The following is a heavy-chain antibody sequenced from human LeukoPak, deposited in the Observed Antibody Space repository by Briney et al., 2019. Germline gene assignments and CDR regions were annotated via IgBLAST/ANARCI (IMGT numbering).Heavy chain of an antibody. Sequence: SQTLSLTCAISGDSVSSNSAAWNWIRQSPSRGLEWLGRTYYRSKWYNDYAVSVKSRITINPDTSKNQFSLQLNSVTPEDTAVYYCARDLSWGPYTGGHAFDIWGQGTMVTVSS. J-gene: IGHJ3*02. CDR1: GDSVSSNSAA. D-gene: IGHD7-27*01. V-gene: IGHV6-1*01. CDR3: ARDLSWGPYTGGHAFDI. CDR2: TYYRSKWYN.